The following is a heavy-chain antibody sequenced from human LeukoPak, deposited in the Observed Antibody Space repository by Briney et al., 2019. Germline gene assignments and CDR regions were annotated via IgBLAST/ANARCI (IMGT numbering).Heavy chain of an antibody. V-gene: IGHV3-21*01. J-gene: IGHJ5*02. CDR1: GFSFSRYS. D-gene: IGHD1-1*01. Sequence: GGSLRVSCVASGFSFSRYSMDWVRQAPGKGLEWVSSISSGSTSIYYADSVKGRFTISRDNAKNSLYLQMNSLRAEDTAVYYCARATGTTAGDHWGQGTLVSVSS. CDR3: ARATGTTAGDH. CDR2: ISSGSTSI.